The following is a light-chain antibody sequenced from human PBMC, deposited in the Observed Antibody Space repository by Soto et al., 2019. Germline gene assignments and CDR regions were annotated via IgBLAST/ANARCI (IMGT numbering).Light chain of an antibody. CDR2: ANS. Sequence: QSVLTQPPLVSGAPGQTVTISCTGSNSNTGAGYDVHWYQQVPGTVPKLLIYANSNRPSGVPDRFSGSKSGTSASLAITGLQTEDEADYYCQSYDSSLSVLFGGGTKLTVL. J-gene: IGLJ2*01. V-gene: IGLV1-40*01. CDR3: QSYDSSLSVL. CDR1: NSNTGAGYD.